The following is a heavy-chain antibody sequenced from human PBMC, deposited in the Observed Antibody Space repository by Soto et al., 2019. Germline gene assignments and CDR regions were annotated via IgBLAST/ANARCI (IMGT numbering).Heavy chain of an antibody. V-gene: IGHV4-34*01. D-gene: IGHD3-10*01. J-gene: IGHJ6*03. CDR1: GGSFSGYY. Sequence: PSETLSLTCAVYGGSFSGYYWSWIRQPPGKGLEWIGEINHSGSTNYNPSLKSRVTISVDTSKNQFSLKLSSVTAADTAVYYSASIDEYYPYMYVWGKGTTVTVSS. CDR3: ASIDEYYPYMYV. CDR2: INHSGST.